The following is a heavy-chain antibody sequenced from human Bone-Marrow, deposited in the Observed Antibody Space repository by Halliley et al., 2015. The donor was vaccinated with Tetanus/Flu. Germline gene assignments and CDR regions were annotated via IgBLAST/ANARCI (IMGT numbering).Heavy chain of an antibody. CDR1: GFSFSSYD. V-gene: IGHV3-23*01. CDR3: AWSTLNHGSFAPFDS. J-gene: IGHJ4*02. CDR2: ISDSGGRT. D-gene: IGHD2-21*01. Sequence: SLRLSCAASGFSFSSYDMAWVRQAPGEGLEWVSAISDSGGRTYYADSVKGHFTVSRDNSKNTLYVLMSSLRAEDTAVYFCAWSTLNHGSFAPFDSWGQAPRVTVSS.